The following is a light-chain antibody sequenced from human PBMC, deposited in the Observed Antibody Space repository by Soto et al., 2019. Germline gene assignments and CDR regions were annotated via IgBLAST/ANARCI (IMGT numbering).Light chain of an antibody. V-gene: IGKV1-27*01. CDR3: QKYNSAPPNS. CDR1: QGINNY. Sequence: DIQMTQSPSSLSASVGDRVTIICRASQGINNYLAWYQQKPGKVPKLLIYAASTLQSGVPSRFSGSGSGTDFTLTISSLQPEDVATYYCQKYNSAPPNSFGGGTKVEIK. J-gene: IGKJ4*01. CDR2: AAS.